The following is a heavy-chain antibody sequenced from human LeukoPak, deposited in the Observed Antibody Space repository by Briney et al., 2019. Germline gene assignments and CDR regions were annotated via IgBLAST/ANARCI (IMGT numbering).Heavy chain of an antibody. CDR1: GDSIGSYS. CDR2: VYHTGSI. V-gene: IGHV4-59*01. Sequence: SETLSLTCTVSGDSIGSYSWNWIRHPPGKGLEWRGYVYHTGSINYNPSLKSRVTISVDTSKNQFSLKLSSVTAADTAVYYCARDGAGPRHDYGDYTSDYWGQGALVSVSA. J-gene: IGHJ4*02. CDR3: ARDGAGPRHDYGDYTSDY. D-gene: IGHD4-17*01.